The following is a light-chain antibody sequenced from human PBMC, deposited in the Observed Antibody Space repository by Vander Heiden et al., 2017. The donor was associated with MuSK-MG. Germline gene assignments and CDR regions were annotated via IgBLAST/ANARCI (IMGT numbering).Light chain of an antibody. CDR1: SSK. V-gene: IGLV1-40*01. Sequence: QSVLTQPPSVSGAPGQTVPISCPGSSSKLLIYSSSSRPSGVPDRVSGAKSGTSATVATTGLQAEEAADYYCHAHDKSRNNVLFGGGTKLTVL. CDR3: HAHDKSRNNVL. J-gene: IGLJ2*01. CDR2: SSS.